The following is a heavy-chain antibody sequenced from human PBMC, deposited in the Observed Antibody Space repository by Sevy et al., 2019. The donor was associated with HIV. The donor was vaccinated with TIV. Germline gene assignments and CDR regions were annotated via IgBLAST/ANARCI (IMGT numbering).Heavy chain of an antibody. J-gene: IGHJ4*02. Sequence: GGSLRLSCAASALTLTNYWMHWVRQAPGKGLVWVSHINTDGKMTRHADFVKGRFTISRDNAKNTLYLQMNSLRDEDTAVYYCARGSRGTFGYWGQGTLITVSS. V-gene: IGHV3-74*01. CDR1: ALTLTNYW. CDR2: INTDGKMT. D-gene: IGHD1-26*01. CDR3: ARGSRGTFGY.